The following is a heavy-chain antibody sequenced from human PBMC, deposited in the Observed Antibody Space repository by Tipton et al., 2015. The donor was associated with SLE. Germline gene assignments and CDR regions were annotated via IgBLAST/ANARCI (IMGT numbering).Heavy chain of an antibody. V-gene: IGHV3-49*03. Sequence: SLRLSCTASGFTFGDYAMSWFRQAPGKGLEWVGFIRSKAYGGTTEYAASVKGRFTISRDDSKSIAYLQMNSLKTEDTAVYYCSAFGGYSYRALPYYFDYWGQGTLVTVSS. CDR3: SAFGGYSYRALPYYFDY. CDR1: GFTFGDYA. D-gene: IGHD5-18*01. CDR2: IRSKAYGGTT. J-gene: IGHJ4*02.